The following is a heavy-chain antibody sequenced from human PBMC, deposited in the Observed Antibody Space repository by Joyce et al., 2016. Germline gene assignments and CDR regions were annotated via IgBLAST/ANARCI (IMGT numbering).Heavy chain of an antibody. J-gene: IGHJ4*02. D-gene: IGHD4-17*01. V-gene: IGHV1-2*02. CDR2: KYPNSGGT. CDR3: ARGLLDYGLFDY. Sequence: QVQLVQSGAEVKKPGASVKVSCEASGYTFTTYYIHWVRQAPGQVLEGRGWKYPNSGGTDFAQKFQGRVTMTRDTSSSTAYLQLSRLTSDDTAVYYCARGLLDYGLFDYWGQGALVTVSS. CDR1: GYTFTTYY.